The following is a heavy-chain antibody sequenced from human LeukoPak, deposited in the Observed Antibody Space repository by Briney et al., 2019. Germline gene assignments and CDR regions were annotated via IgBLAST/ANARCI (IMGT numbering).Heavy chain of an antibody. V-gene: IGHV4-59*08. J-gene: IGHJ3*02. CDR1: GGSISSYY. D-gene: IGHD3-10*01. Sequence: SETLSLTCTVSGGSISSYYWSWIRQPPGKGLEWIGYIYYSGSTNYNPSLKSRVTISVDTSKNQFSLKLSSVTAADTAVYYCASITMVRGVIFAFDIWGQGTMATVSS. CDR2: IYYSGST. CDR3: ASITMVRGVIFAFDI.